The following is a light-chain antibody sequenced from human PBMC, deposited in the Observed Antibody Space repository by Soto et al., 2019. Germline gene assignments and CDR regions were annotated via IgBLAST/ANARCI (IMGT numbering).Light chain of an antibody. CDR2: KAS. Sequence: DIQMTQSPSTLSVSVGDRVTITCRASQTISSWLAWYQQKPGKAPKLLIYKASTLKSGVPSRFSGSGSGTEFTLTISSLQPDDFATYYFQQYNSYSEAFGQGTKGELQ. J-gene: IGKJ1*01. V-gene: IGKV1-5*03. CDR3: QQYNSYSEA. CDR1: QTISSW.